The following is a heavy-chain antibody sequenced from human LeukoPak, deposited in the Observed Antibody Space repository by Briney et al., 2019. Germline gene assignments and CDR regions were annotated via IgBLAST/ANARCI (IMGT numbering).Heavy chain of an antibody. V-gene: IGHV3-74*03. D-gene: IGHD3-9*01. J-gene: IGHJ4*02. Sequence: GGSLRLSCAASGFTFSNYWMHWVRQAPGKGLVWVARINGDGSSTTYADSVKGRFTISRDNAKKTLYLQASSLRAEDTAVYYCGLLTGATYDYWGQGTLVTVSS. CDR2: INGDGSST. CDR3: GLLTGATYDY. CDR1: GFTFSNYW.